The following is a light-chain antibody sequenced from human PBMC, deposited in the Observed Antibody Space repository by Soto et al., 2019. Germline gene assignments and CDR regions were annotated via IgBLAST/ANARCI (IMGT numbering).Light chain of an antibody. CDR1: QSVSSY. V-gene: IGKV3-11*01. CDR3: QQRSNWPRT. CDR2: DAS. Sequence: EIVLPQSPATLSLSPGERATLSCRASQSVSSYLAWYQQKPGQAPRLLIYDASNRATGIPARFSGSGSGTDFTLTISSLEPEDFAAYYCQQRSNWPRTFGQGTRLEIK. J-gene: IGKJ5*01.